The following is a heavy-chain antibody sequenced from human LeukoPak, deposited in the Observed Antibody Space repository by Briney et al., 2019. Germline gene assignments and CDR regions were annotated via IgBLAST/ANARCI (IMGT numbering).Heavy chain of an antibody. Sequence: SETLSLTCAVYGGSFSGYYWSWIRQPPGKGLEWIGEINHSGSTNYNPSLKSRVTISVDTSKNQFSLKLSSVTAADTAVYYCARESNWNDGRGLGYWGQGTLVTVSS. CDR3: ARESNWNDGRGLGY. CDR2: INHSGST. V-gene: IGHV4-34*01. J-gene: IGHJ4*02. CDR1: GGSFSGYY. D-gene: IGHD1-20*01.